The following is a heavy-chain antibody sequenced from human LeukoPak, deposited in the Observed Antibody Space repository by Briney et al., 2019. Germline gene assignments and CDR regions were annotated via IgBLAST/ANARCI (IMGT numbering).Heavy chain of an antibody. CDR1: GYSISSSSYY. CDR3: ARHVSDDYVWGSYRTFDY. D-gene: IGHD3-16*02. Sequence: SETLSLTCAVSGYSISSSSYYWGWIRQPPGKGLEWIGSIYYSGSTYYNPSLKSRVTISVDTSKNQFSLKLSSVTAADTAVYYCARHVSDDYVWGSYRTFDYWGQGTLVTVSS. J-gene: IGHJ4*02. V-gene: IGHV4-39*01. CDR2: IYYSGST.